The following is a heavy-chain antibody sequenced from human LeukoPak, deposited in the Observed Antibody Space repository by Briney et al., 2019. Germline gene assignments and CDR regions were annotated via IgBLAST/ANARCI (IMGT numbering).Heavy chain of an antibody. CDR2: INTNTGNP. Sequence: ASVKVSCKASGYTFTSYAMNWVRQAPGQGLEWMGWINTNTGNPTYAQGFTGRFVFSLDTSVSTAYLQISSPKAEDTAVYYCARPRYSRTVNAFDIWGQGTMVTVSS. D-gene: IGHD3-16*02. V-gene: IGHV7-4-1*02. CDR3: ARPRYSRTVNAFDI. CDR1: GYTFTSYA. J-gene: IGHJ3*02.